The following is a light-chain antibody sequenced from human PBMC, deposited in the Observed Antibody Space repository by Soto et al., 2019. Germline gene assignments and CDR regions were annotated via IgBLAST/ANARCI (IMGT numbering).Light chain of an antibody. CDR2: NAS. V-gene: IGKV3-20*01. CDR1: QSVSSSY. J-gene: IGKJ1*01. CDR3: QQYGSPRT. Sequence: EGGLRQSPGPLSLSPVETATPSCSASQSVSSSYLAWYQQKPGQAPRLLIYNASSRATGIPDRFSGRGSGTEFTLTITSLEPEDFAVSYCQQYGSPRTFAQGTKV.